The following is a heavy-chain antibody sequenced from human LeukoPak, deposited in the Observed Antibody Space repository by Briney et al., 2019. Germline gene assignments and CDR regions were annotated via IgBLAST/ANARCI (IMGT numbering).Heavy chain of an antibody. D-gene: IGHD1-1*01. CDR3: ARAQRALDY. CDR1: GFTFSGNW. Sequence: GGSLRLSCEASGFTFSGNWMSWVRQAPGKGLEWVPGIGGGGTEYYADSVKGRFIISSDSSQNLVHLQMNSLTVEDTAVYYCARAQRALDYWGQGTLVTVS. V-gene: IGHV3-23*01. J-gene: IGHJ4*02. CDR2: IGGGGTE.